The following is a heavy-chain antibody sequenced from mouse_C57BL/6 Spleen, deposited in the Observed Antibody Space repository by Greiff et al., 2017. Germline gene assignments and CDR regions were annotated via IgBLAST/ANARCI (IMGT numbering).Heavy chain of an antibody. D-gene: IGHD1-1*01. CDR2: ISYSGST. CDR1: GYSITSDY. V-gene: IGHV3-8*01. CDR3: ARYHYYGSSHGYFDV. Sequence: EVQLKESGPGLAKPSQTLSLTCSVTGYSITSDYWNWIRKFPGNKLEYMGYISYSGSTYYNPSLKSRISITRDTSKNQYYLQLNSVTTEDTATYYCARYHYYGSSHGYFDVWGTGTTVTVSS. J-gene: IGHJ1*03.